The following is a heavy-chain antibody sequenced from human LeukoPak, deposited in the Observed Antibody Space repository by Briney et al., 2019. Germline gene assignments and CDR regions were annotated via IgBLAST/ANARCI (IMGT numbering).Heavy chain of an antibody. CDR2: IDSDGGTE. CDR1: GFIFPAYW. J-gene: IGHJ4*02. D-gene: IGHD6-19*01. V-gene: IGHV3-74*01. Sequence: PGGSLTLSCAASGFIFPAYWMHWVRQVPGKGLEWVSRIDSDGGTETYADAVRGRFTISRDNDKNTVVLQMNSLRVEDTAVYYCVREGPLALAFDYWGPGTVVTVSS. CDR3: VREGPLALAFDY.